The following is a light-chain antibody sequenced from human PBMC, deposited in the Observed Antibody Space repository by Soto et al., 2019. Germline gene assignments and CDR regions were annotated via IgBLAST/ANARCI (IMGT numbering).Light chain of an antibody. Sequence: EIVLTPSPATLSLSPGERATLSCRASQSVSSYLAWYQQTPGQAPRLLIHRIYIRAAGIPDRFSGSASGTDFTLTISSLEPEDFAVYYCQQRSNWPPLITFGQGTRREIK. CDR2: RIY. CDR3: QQRSNWPPLIT. J-gene: IGKJ5*01. V-gene: IGKV3-11*01. CDR1: QSVSSY.